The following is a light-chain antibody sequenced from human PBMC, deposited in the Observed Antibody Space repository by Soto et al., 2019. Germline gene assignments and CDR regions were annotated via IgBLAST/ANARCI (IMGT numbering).Light chain of an antibody. CDR3: QKFNSYSWT. V-gene: IGKV1-5*03. Sequence: DIHMTHSPSTLSGSVGDTVTITCRASQSISSWLAWYQRKPGKAPKLLIYKASNLESGVPSRLSGSGSGTELNLTISRLQADDFATYYCQKFNSYSWTFGQGTKVDIK. J-gene: IGKJ1*01. CDR2: KAS. CDR1: QSISSW.